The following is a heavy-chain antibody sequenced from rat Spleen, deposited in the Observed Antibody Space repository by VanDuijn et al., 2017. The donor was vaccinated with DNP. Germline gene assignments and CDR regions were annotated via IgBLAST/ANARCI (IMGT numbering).Heavy chain of an antibody. D-gene: IGHD1-7*01. CDR2: IKAKSNNYAT. V-gene: IGHV6-8*01. Sequence: EVQVLESGGGLVQPGNSLKLSCATSGFTFSNAWIHWVRQSPEKQLEWVAQIKAKSNNYATYYAESVKGRFTISRDDSKSSVYLQMNSLKEEDTSIYYFTWNDNYWYFDFWGPGTMVTVSS. J-gene: IGHJ1*01. CDR1: GFTFSNAW. CDR3: TWNDNYWYFDF.